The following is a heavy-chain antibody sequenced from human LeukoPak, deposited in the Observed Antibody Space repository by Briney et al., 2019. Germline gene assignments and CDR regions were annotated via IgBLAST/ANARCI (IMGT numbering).Heavy chain of an antibody. CDR3: AKDELSGSYYY. D-gene: IGHD1-26*01. J-gene: IGHJ4*02. V-gene: IGHV3-33*06. CDR2: IWYDGSHQ. Sequence: PGRSLRLSCAASGFIFNTYGMNWVRQTPDKGLEWVAVIWYDGSHQYYADSVKGRFTISRDNSKNTLYLQMNSLRAEDTAVYYCAKDELSGSYYYWGQGTLVTVSS. CDR1: GFIFNTYG.